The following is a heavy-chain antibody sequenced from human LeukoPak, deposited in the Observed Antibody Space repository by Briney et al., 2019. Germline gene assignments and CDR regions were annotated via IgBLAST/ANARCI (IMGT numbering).Heavy chain of an antibody. CDR3: ATEGQYYDSSGYPTWTFDS. Sequence: GGSLRLSCAASGFTVSSSYMSWVRQAPGKGLEWDSVIYSGGSTYYADSVKGRFTISRDNSKNTLYLQMNSLRAEDTAVYYCATEGQYYDSSGYPTWTFDSWGQGTLVTVSS. V-gene: IGHV3-66*02. CDR1: GFTVSSSY. J-gene: IGHJ4*02. CDR2: IYSGGST. D-gene: IGHD3-22*01.